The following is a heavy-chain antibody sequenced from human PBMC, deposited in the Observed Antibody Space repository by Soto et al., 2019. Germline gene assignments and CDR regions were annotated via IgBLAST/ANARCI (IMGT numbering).Heavy chain of an antibody. CDR2: IYPSGST. CDR3: VRGRSYSVYDF. Sequence: SETLSLTCTVSGGSISGHALIWVRQPAGRGLEWIGHIYPSGSTSYNPSLRSRVTMSLDTSNNQIFLNLASVTAADTAVFYCVRGRSYSVYDFWGPGTLVTVYS. CDR1: GGSISGHA. V-gene: IGHV4-4*07. J-gene: IGHJ4*02. D-gene: IGHD5-12*01.